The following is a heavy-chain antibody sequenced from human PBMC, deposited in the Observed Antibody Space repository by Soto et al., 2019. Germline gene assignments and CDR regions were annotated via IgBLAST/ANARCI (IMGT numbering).Heavy chain of an antibody. Sequence: QVQLVESGGGVVQPGRSLRLSCAASDFTFSSYDMHGVRQAPGKGLEGVAVIWYDGSNKYYADSVKGRFTISRDNSKNPLYLHMNSLRAEETAVYYCARARVSGALRWVQAYYYYGMDVWGQGTTVTVSS. V-gene: IGHV3-33*01. CDR1: DFTFSSYD. J-gene: IGHJ6*02. CDR3: ARARVSGALRWVQAYYYYGMDV. D-gene: IGHD1-1*01. CDR2: IWYDGSNK.